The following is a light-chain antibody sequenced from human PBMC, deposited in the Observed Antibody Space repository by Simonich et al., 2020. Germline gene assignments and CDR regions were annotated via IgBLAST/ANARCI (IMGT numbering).Light chain of an antibody. CDR3: SSYAGSNNLV. CDR1: SRDVGGYNY. CDR2: DVS. Sequence: QSALTQPASVSGSPGQSITISCTGTSRDVGGYNYVSWYQQHPGKAPKLMIYDVSKRPPGVSNRVSGSKSGNTASLTISGLQAEDEADYYCSSYAGSNNLVFGGGTKLTVL. J-gene: IGLJ3*02. V-gene: IGLV2-14*01.